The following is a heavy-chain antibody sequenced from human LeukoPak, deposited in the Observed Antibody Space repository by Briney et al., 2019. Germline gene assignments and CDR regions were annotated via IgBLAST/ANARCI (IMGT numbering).Heavy chain of an antibody. CDR3: ARGYYYDSSGYYPFDY. V-gene: IGHV4-59*01. Sequence: SETLSLTCTVSGGSISSYYWSWIRQPPGKGLEWIGYIYYSGSTNYNPSLKSRVTISVDTSKNQFSLKLSSVTAADTAVYYCARGYYYDSSGYYPFDYWGQGTLVTVSS. D-gene: IGHD3-22*01. CDR1: GGSISSYY. J-gene: IGHJ4*02. CDR2: IYYSGST.